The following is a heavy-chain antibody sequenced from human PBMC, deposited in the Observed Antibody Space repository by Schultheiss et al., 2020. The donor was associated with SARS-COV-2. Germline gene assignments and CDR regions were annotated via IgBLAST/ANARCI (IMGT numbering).Heavy chain of an antibody. J-gene: IGHJ3*02. CDR2: IYYSGST. CDR3: ARVQVGATGYAFDI. D-gene: IGHD1-26*01. V-gene: IGHV4-59*01. Sequence: SETLSLTCTVSGGSISSYYWSWIRQPPGKGLEWIGYIYYSGSTNYNPSLKSRVTISVDTSKNQFSLKLSSVTAADTAVYYCARVQVGATGYAFDIWGQGTMVTVSS. CDR1: GGSISSYY.